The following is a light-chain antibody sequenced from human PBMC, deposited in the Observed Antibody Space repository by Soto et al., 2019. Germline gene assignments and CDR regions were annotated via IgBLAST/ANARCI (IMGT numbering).Light chain of an antibody. V-gene: IGKV1-6*01. CDR2: AAS. Sequence: IQMTQSPSSLSASVLDRFTITFRASQGIRNDLGWYQQKPGQAPKLLIFAASSLQVGVPSRFSGSGSGTDFTLTISSLQPEDFATYYCLQNSDYPPTFGPGTKVDIK. CDR3: LQNSDYPPT. CDR1: QGIRND. J-gene: IGKJ3*01.